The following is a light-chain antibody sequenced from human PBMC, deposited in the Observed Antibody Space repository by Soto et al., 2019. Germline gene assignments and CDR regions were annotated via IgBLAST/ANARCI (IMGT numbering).Light chain of an antibody. Sequence: EIVLTQSPGTLSLSPEERATLSCRASQSISSYLAWYQQKPGQAPRLLIYGAFSRATGIPDRFSGSGSGAEFTLSINSLQSEDFAVYWWQQYDNWPLTFGPGTRL. CDR3: QQYDNWPLT. CDR1: QSISSY. CDR2: GAF. J-gene: IGKJ5*01. V-gene: IGKV3D-15*01.